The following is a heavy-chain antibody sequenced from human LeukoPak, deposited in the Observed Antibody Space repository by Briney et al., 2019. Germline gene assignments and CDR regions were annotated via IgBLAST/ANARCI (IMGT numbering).Heavy chain of an antibody. J-gene: IGHJ4*02. CDR3: ARAPRAVAYYYGSGSYLY. Sequence: SETLSLTCAVYGVSFSGYYWSWIRQPPGKGLEWVGEINHSGSTNYNPSLKSPVPISVHTSKNQFSLKLSSVTAADTAVYYCARAPRAVAYYYGSGSYLYWGQGTLVTVSS. V-gene: IGHV4-34*01. CDR1: GVSFSGYY. CDR2: INHSGST. D-gene: IGHD3-10*01.